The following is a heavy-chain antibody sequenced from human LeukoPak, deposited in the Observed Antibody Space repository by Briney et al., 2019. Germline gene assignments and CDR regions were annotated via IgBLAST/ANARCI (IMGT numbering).Heavy chain of an antibody. D-gene: IGHD3/OR15-3a*01. V-gene: IGHV1-2*02. Sequence: ASVKVSCKVSGYIFSTYYIHWMRQAPGQGLEWMGWMNPNTGGTTYAQNFQGRVTMTRDTSISTAYMRLSRLRFDDTAVYYCARGTGSSWFDPWGQGTLVTVSS. J-gene: IGHJ5*02. CDR2: MNPNTGGT. CDR1: GYIFSTYY. CDR3: ARGTGSSWFDP.